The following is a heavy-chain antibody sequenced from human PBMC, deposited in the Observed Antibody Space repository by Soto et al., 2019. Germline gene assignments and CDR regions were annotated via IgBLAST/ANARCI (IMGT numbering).Heavy chain of an antibody. V-gene: IGHV1-8*01. CDR2: MNPNSGNT. D-gene: IGHD5-12*01. CDR3: ARGSFSGYVYYYYMDV. CDR1: GYTFTSYD. Sequence: ASVKVSCKASGYTFTSYDINWVRQATGQGLEWMGWMNPNSGNTGYAQKIQGRVTMTRNTSISTAYMELSSLRSEDTAVYYCARGSFSGYVYYYYMDVWGKGTTVTVSS. J-gene: IGHJ6*03.